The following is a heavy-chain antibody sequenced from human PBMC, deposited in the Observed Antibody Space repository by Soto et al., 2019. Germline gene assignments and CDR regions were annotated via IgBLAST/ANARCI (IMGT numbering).Heavy chain of an antibody. D-gene: IGHD6-13*01. CDR3: TTASSSWYFPMDV. Sequence: GGSLRLSFAASGFTFSNAWMSWVRQALGKGLEWVGRINSKTDGGTTDYAAPVKGRFTISRDDSKNTLYLQMNSLKNEDTAVYYCTTASSSWYFPMDVWGQGTTVTVSS. CDR2: INSKTDGGTT. CDR1: GFTFSNAW. V-gene: IGHV3-15*01. J-gene: IGHJ6*02.